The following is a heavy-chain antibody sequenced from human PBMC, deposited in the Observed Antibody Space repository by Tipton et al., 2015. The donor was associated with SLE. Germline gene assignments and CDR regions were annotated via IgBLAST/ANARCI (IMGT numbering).Heavy chain of an antibody. CDR2: INSDGSST. CDR1: GFTFSSYW. J-gene: IGHJ6*02. V-gene: IGHV3-74*01. CDR3: AKDLLGYSSGWYGLGDYGMDV. D-gene: IGHD6-19*01. Sequence: GSLRLSCVASGFTFSSYWMHWVRQAPGKGLVWVSRINSDGSSTVYADSVKGRFTISRDNAKNTLYLQMNSLRAEDTAVYYCAKDLLGYSSGWYGLGDYGMDVWGQGTTVTVSS.